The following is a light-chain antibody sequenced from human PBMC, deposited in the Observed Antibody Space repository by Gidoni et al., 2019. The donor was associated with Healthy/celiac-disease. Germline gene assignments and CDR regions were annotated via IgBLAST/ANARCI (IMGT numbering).Light chain of an antibody. V-gene: IGKV3-20*01. CDR3: QPYGSSPGT. CDR2: GAS. CDR1: QSVSSSY. J-gene: IGKJ2*01. Sequence: DIVLTQSQGTLSLSPGERATLSCRASQSVSSSYLAWYQQKPGQAPRLRIYGASSRATGIPDRFSGSGSGTAFTLTISRLEPEDFAVYYCQPYGSSPGTFGQGIKLEIK.